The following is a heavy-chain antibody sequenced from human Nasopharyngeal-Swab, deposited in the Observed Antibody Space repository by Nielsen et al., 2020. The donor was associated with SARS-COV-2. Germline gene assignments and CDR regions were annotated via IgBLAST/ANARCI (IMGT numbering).Heavy chain of an antibody. CDR1: GFIFDDYA. CDR3: AKTYDDFWSGQQYFYGMDV. V-gene: IGHV3-9*01. Sequence: GGSLRLSCAASGFIFDDYAMHWVRQVPGKGLEWVASISWTSGSIGYADSVKDRFSISRDNAKNSLYLQMNNLRPDDTALYYCAKTYDDFWSGQQYFYGMDVWGQGTTATVSS. CDR2: ISWTSGSI. J-gene: IGHJ6*02. D-gene: IGHD3-3*01.